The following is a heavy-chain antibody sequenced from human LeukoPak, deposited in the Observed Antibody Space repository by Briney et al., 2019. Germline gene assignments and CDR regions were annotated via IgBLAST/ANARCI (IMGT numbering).Heavy chain of an antibody. V-gene: IGHV3-7*01. CDR3: ARDVMITFGGVIVMYYFDY. CDR1: GFTFSSYW. Sequence: PGGSLRLSCAASGFTFSSYWMSWVRQAPGKGLEWVANIKQDGSEKYYVDSVKGLFTISRDNAKNSLYLQMNSLRAEDTAVYYCARDVMITFGGVIVMYYFDYWGQGTLVTVSS. CDR2: IKQDGSEK. D-gene: IGHD3-16*02. J-gene: IGHJ4*02.